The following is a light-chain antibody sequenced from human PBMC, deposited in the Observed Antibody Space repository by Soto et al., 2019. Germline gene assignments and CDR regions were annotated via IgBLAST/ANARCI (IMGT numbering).Light chain of an antibody. CDR1: SSDVGGYNY. CDR3: SSYTSSSTL. V-gene: IGLV2-14*01. J-gene: IGLJ1*01. CDR2: EVS. Sequence: QSVLTQPASVSGSPGQSITISCTGTSSDVGGYNYVSWYQQHPGKAPKLMIYEVSDRPSGISSRFSGSKSGNTASLTTSGLQTEDEADYYCSSYTSSSTLFGTGTKVTVL.